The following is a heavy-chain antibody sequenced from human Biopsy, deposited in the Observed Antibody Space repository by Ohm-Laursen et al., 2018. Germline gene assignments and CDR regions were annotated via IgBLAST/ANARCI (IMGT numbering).Heavy chain of an antibody. J-gene: IGHJ3*02. CDR1: GDSINNYY. CDR3: ARGTGRYYVYGAFDI. Sequence: SDTLSLTCTASGDSINNYYWIWIRQPAGKGLEWIGRIYTSGSPNYNLSLESRVTMSVDTSKNQFSLNLGSVTAADTAVYYCARGTGRYYVYGAFDIWGQGTVVTVSS. V-gene: IGHV4-4*07. CDR2: IYTSGSP. D-gene: IGHD1-26*01.